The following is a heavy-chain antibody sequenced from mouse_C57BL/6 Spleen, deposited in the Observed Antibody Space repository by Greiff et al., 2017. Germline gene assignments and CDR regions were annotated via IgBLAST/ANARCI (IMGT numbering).Heavy chain of an antibody. J-gene: IGHJ2*01. CDR1: GYSFTDYN. CDR2: INPNYGTT. D-gene: IGHD1-1*01. V-gene: IGHV1-39*01. Sequence: VQLQQSGPELVKPGASVKISCKASGYSFTDYNMNWVKQSNGKSLEWIGVINPNYGTTSYNQKFKGKATLTVYQSSSTDYMQRNSLTSEDTAVYYCAREGITTVVDYLDYWGQGTTLTVSS. CDR3: AREGITTVVDYLDY.